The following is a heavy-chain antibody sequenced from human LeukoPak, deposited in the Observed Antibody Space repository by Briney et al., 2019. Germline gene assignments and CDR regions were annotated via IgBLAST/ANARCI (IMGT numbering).Heavy chain of an antibody. CDR2: ISGSDGAT. Sequence: PGGSLRLSCAASGFVFSRYGMNWVRQAPGQGLEWVSYISGSDGATYYADSVRGRFTISRDNAKNSLYLQMDSLRAEDTAVYYCARWGYSGSSRDGFDIWGQGTMVTVSS. CDR3: ARWGYSGSSRDGFDI. CDR1: GFVFSRYG. D-gene: IGHD1-26*01. J-gene: IGHJ3*02. V-gene: IGHV3-48*03.